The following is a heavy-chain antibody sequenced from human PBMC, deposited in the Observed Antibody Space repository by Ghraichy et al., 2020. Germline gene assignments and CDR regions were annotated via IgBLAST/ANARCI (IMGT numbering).Heavy chain of an antibody. V-gene: IGHV3-53*01. J-gene: IGHJ6*02. CDR1: GFTVSSNY. D-gene: IGHD3-3*01. CDR3: ARDFSVPRAYYDFWSGPSSYYGMDV. Sequence: GESLNISCAASGFTVSSNYMSWVRQAPGKGLEWVSVIYSGGSTYYADSVKGRFTISRDNSKNTLYLQMNSLRAEDTAVYYCARDFSVPRAYYDFWSGPSSYYGMDVWGQGTTVTVSS. CDR2: IYSGGST.